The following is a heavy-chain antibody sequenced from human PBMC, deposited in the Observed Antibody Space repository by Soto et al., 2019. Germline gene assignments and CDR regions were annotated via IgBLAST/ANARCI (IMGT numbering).Heavy chain of an antibody. V-gene: IGHV3-23*01. CDR1: GFTFSTYG. CDR3: ARSITMIREFIHAVDY. D-gene: IGHD3-10*01. CDR2: ISGRGDRT. J-gene: IGHJ4*02. Sequence: PGGSLRLCCAASGFTFSTYGRTWVRQVPGKGLEWVLGISGRGDRTLYADSVKGRFTISRDNSKITLYLQMNGLRAEEKAVYYCARSITMIREFIHAVDYWGQGALVTVS.